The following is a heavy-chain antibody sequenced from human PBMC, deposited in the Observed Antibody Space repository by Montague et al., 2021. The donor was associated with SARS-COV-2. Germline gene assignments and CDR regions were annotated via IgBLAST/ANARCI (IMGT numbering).Heavy chain of an antibody. CDR3: AKEGATGGWFDP. D-gene: IGHD3-10*01. V-gene: IGHV4-61*02. Sequence: TLSLTCIVSGDSMTSGRSFWSWIRQPAGKELEWIGRIYTSGSTIYNPSLRSRVAISIDTAHNQVSLNLTSVTAADTAVYYCAKEGATGGWFDPWGQGTLVTVSS. J-gene: IGHJ5*02. CDR2: IYTSGST. CDR1: GDSMTSGRSF.